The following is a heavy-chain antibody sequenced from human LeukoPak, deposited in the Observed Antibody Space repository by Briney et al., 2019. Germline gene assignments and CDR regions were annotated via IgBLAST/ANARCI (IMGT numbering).Heavy chain of an antibody. Sequence: GASVKVSCKASGGTFSSYAISWVRQAPGQGLEWMGWINPNSGGTNYAQKFQGRVTMTRDTSISTAYMELSRLRSDDTAVYYCARDDWLQDYWGQGTLVTVSS. J-gene: IGHJ4*02. D-gene: IGHD5-24*01. CDR3: ARDDWLQDY. V-gene: IGHV1-2*02. CDR1: GGTFSSYA. CDR2: INPNSGGT.